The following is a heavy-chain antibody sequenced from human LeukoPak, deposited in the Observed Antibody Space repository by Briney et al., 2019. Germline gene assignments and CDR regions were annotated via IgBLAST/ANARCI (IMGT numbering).Heavy chain of an antibody. V-gene: IGHV3-21*01. CDR1: GFTFSSYT. Sequence: PGGSLRLSCAASGFTFSSYTMSWVRQAPGKGLEWVSSISSSSSYIYYADSVKGRFTISRDNAKNSLYLQMNSLRAEDTAVYYCARGTEGSGNYFDYWGQGTLVTVSS. J-gene: IGHJ4*02. D-gene: IGHD3-10*01. CDR3: ARGTEGSGNYFDY. CDR2: ISSSSSYI.